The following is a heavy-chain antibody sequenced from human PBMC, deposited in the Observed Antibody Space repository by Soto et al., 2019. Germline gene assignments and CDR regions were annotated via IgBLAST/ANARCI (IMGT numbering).Heavy chain of an antibody. J-gene: IGHJ4*02. CDR1: GYTFTGYY. CDR3: AVARGYAIFGAGSYDY. V-gene: IGHV1-2*02. CDR2: INPNSGGT. Sequence: ASAKVSCKASGYTFTGYYMHWVRQAPGQGLEWMGWINPNSGGTNYAQKFQGRVTMTRDTSISTAYMELSRLRSDDTAVYYCAVARGYAIFGAGSYDYWGQGTLVTVSS. D-gene: IGHD3-3*01.